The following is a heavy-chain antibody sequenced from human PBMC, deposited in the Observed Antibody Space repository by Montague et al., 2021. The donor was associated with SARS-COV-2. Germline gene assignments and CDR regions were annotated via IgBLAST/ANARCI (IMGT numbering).Heavy chain of an antibody. Sequence: SETLSLTCTVSGGSLNNYFWSWIRQPPGKGLEWVGYISDSGSPKYNPSLQSRVTISVDTARNQFSLKLLSVTAADTAFYYCARVGISGPGEYWGQGILVSVSS. CDR2: ISDSGSP. V-gene: IGHV4-59*08. D-gene: IGHD3-10*01. J-gene: IGHJ4*02. CDR3: ARVGISGPGEY. CDR1: GGSLNNYF.